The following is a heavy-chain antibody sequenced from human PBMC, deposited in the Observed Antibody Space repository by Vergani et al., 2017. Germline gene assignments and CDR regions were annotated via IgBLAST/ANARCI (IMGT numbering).Heavy chain of an antibody. CDR1: GFTFSSYA. V-gene: IGHV3-23*01. CDR3: AKVLAVAGTHDAFDI. J-gene: IGHJ3*02. D-gene: IGHD6-19*01. CDR2: ISGSGGST. Sequence: EVQLLESGGGLVQPGGSLRLSCAASGFTFSSYAMSWVRQAPGKGLEWVSAISGSGGSTYYADSVKGRFTISRDNSKNTLYLQMNSLRAEDTALYDCAKVLAVAGTHDAFDIWGQGTMVTVSS.